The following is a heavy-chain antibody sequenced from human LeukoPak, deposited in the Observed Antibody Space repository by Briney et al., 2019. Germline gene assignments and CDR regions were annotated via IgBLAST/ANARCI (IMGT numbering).Heavy chain of an antibody. CDR2: IYTSGST. CDR3: ARDGFSGSYYYPYYYYGMDV. CDR1: GGSIGSYY. D-gene: IGHD3-10*01. J-gene: IGHJ6*02. V-gene: IGHV4-4*07. Sequence: SETLSLTCTVSGGSIGSYYWSWIRQPAGKGLEWIGRIYTSGSTNYNPSLKSRVTMSVDTSKNQFSLKLSSVTAADTAVYYCARDGFSGSYYYPYYYYGMDVWGQGTTVTVSS.